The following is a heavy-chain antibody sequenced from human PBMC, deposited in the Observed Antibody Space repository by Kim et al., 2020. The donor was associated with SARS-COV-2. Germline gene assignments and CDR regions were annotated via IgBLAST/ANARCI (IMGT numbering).Heavy chain of an antibody. Sequence: NHNPSLTRRVTISVDTSKNKCSLKLSSVTAADTAVYYCARTLDGDTPDYWGQGTLVTVSS. J-gene: IGHJ4*02. D-gene: IGHD4-17*01. CDR3: ARTLDGDTPDY. V-gene: IGHV4-34*01.